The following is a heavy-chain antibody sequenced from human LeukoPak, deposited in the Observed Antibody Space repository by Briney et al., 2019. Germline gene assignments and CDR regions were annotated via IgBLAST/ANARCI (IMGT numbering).Heavy chain of an antibody. D-gene: IGHD3-10*01. CDR3: ARGRGRRFGELLSHWFDP. V-gene: IGHV4-34*01. Sequence: SETLSLICAVYGGSFSGYYWSWIRQPPGKGLEWIGEINHSGSTNYNPSLKSRVTISVDTSKNQFSLKLSSVTAADTAVYYCARGRGRRFGELLSHWFDPWGQGTLVTVSS. CDR1: GGSFSGYY. J-gene: IGHJ5*02. CDR2: INHSGST.